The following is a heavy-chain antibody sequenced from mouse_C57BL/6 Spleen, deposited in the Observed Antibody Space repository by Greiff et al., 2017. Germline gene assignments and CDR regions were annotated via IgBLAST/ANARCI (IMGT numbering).Heavy chain of an antibody. CDR1: GYTFTDYN. D-gene: IGHD1-1*01. CDR3: ARGGLLRAWFAY. Sequence: EVQLKQSGPELVKPGASVKMSCKASGYTFTDYNMHWVKQSHGKSLEWIGYINPNNGGTSYNQKFKGKATLTVNKSSSTAYMELRSLTSEDSAVYYCARGGLLRAWFAYWGQGTLVTVSA. J-gene: IGHJ3*01. V-gene: IGHV1-22*01. CDR2: INPNNGGT.